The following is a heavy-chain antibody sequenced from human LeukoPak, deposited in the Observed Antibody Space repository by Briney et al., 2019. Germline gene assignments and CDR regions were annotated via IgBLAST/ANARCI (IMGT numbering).Heavy chain of an antibody. D-gene: IGHD2-15*01. Sequence: GGSLRLSCTTSGFSFSDYAVGWFRQAPGMGLEWLGFIRSKTYGGTSEYAASLKGRFTMSRDDSKSIAYLQMNSLKIEDTAVYYCGRAPRPVAWNWFDPWGQGTLVTVSS. CDR2: IRSKTYGGTS. CDR1: GFSFSDYA. J-gene: IGHJ5*02. CDR3: GRAPRPVAWNWFDP. V-gene: IGHV3-49*03.